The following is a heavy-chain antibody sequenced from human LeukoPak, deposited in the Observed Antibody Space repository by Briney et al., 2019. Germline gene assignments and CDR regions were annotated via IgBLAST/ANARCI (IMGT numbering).Heavy chain of an antibody. CDR1: GGSISSYY. D-gene: IGHD4-11*01. Sequence: SESLSLTCTVSGGSISSYYWSWIRQPPGKGLEWIGYIYYSGSTNYNPSLKSRVTISVDTSKNQFSLKLSSVTAADTAVYYCARVMGTTVTAPFDYWGQGTLVTVSS. V-gene: IGHV4-59*01. CDR3: ARVMGTTVTAPFDY. J-gene: IGHJ4*02. CDR2: IYYSGST.